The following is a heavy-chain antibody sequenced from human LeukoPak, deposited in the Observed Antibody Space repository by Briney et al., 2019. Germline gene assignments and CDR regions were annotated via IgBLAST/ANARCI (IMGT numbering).Heavy chain of an antibody. V-gene: IGHV3-48*01. J-gene: IGHJ4*02. CDR2: ISSSSSTI. CDR1: GFTFSSYS. Sequence: GGSLRLSCAASGFTFSSYSMNWVRQAPGKGLEWVSYISSSSSTIYYADSVKGRFTISRDNAKNSLYLQMNSLRAEDTAVYYCARELWFGELWGQGTLVTVSS. CDR3: ARELWFGEL. D-gene: IGHD3-10*01.